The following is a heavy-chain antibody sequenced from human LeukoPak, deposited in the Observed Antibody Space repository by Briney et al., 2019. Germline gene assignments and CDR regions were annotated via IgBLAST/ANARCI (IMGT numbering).Heavy chain of an antibody. V-gene: IGHV1-2*02. CDR2: INPNSGGT. J-gene: IGHJ1*01. Sequence: ASVKVSCKASGYTFTGYYMHWVRQAPGQGLEWMGWINPNSGGTNYAQKFQGRVTMTRDTSISTAYMELSRLRSDDTAVYCCARERIQWANYFQHWGQGTLVNVSS. CDR3: ARERIQWANYFQH. D-gene: IGHD1-26*01. CDR1: GYTFTGYY.